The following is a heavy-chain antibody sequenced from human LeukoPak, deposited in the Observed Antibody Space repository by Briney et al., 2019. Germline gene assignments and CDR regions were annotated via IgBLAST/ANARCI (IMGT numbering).Heavy chain of an antibody. J-gene: IGHJ4*02. Sequence: GGSLRLSCAASGFTFSSYSMNWVRQAPGKGLEWVSYISSSSSTIYYADSVKGRFSISRDNAKNSLYLLMNSLSAEDTAVYYCARDRATSGKYAYYFDYWGQGTLVTVSS. D-gene: IGHD1-26*01. CDR1: GFTFSSYS. CDR3: ARDRATSGKYAYYFDY. V-gene: IGHV3-48*01. CDR2: ISSSSSTI.